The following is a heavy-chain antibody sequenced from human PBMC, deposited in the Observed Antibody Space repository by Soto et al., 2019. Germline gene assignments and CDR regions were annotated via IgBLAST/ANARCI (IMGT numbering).Heavy chain of an antibody. V-gene: IGHV3-33*01. Sequence: SLRLSCAASGFTFSSYGMHWVRQAPGKGLEWVAVIWYDGSNKYYADSVKGRFTISRDNSKNTLYLQMNSLRAEDTAVYYCAREAIRGVTKKNIYYYYGMDVWGQGTKVTVSS. D-gene: IGHD3-10*01. CDR2: IWYDGSNK. CDR1: GFTFSSYG. J-gene: IGHJ6*02. CDR3: AREAIRGVTKKNIYYYYGMDV.